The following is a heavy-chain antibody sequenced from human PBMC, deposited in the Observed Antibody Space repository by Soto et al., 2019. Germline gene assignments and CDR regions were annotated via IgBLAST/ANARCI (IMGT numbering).Heavy chain of an antibody. V-gene: IGHV3-7*01. CDR2: IKQDGSEK. J-gene: IGHJ4*02. Sequence: GGSLRLSCAASGFTFSSYWMSWVRQAPGKGLEWVANIKQDGSEKYYVDSVKGRFTISRDNAKNSLYLQMNSLRAEDTAVYYCAGAQGNWNVPFDYWGQGTLVTVSS. CDR3: AGAQGNWNVPFDY. D-gene: IGHD1-20*01. CDR1: GFTFSSYW.